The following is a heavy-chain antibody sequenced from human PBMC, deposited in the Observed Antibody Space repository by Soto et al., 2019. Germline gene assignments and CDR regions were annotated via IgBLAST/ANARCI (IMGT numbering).Heavy chain of an antibody. CDR3: ARDLDVTGTTSHYYGMDV. V-gene: IGHV1-69*01. Sequence: QVQLVQSGAEVKKPGSSVKVSCKASGGTFSSYAISWVRQAPGQGLAWMGGIIPIFGTANYAQKFQGRVTITADESMSTAYMELSSLRSEDTAVYYCARDLDVTGTTSHYYGMDVWGQGTTVTVSS. J-gene: IGHJ6*02. CDR1: GGTFSSYA. CDR2: IIPIFGTA. D-gene: IGHD1-7*01.